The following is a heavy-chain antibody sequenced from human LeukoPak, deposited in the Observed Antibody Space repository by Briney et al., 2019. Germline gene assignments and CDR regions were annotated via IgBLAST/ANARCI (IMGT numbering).Heavy chain of an antibody. CDR1: GGSISSYY. D-gene: IGHD3-10*01. J-gene: IGHJ4*02. CDR2: IYYSGST. Sequence: KSSETLSLTCTVSGGSISSYYWSWIRQPPGKGLEWIGYIYYSGSTNYNPSLKSRVTISVDTSKNQFSLRLSSVTAADTAVYYCARVKGSGSHDYWGQGTLVTVSS. V-gene: IGHV4-59*01. CDR3: ARVKGSGSHDY.